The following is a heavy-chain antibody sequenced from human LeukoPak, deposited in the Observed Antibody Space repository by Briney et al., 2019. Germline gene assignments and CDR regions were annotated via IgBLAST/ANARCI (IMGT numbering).Heavy chain of an antibody. CDR2: ISSSSSYI. D-gene: IGHD6-13*01. Sequence: PGGSLRLSCAASGFTFSSYSMNWVRQAPGKGLEWVSSISSSSSYIYYADSVKGRFTISRDNAKNSLYLQMNSLRAEDTAVYYCARDGAAVWWFDPWGQGTLVTVSS. CDR3: ARDGAAVWWFDP. CDR1: GFTFSSYS. V-gene: IGHV3-21*01. J-gene: IGHJ5*02.